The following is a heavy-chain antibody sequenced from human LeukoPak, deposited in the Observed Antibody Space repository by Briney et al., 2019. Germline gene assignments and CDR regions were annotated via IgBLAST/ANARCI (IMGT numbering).Heavy chain of an antibody. V-gene: IGHV1-2*02. D-gene: IGHD2-2*01. CDR2: INPNSGGT. Sequence: ASVKVSCKASGYTFTGYYMHWVRQAPGQGLEWMGWINPNSGGTSYAQKFQGRVTMTRDTSISTAYMELSRLRSDDTAVYYCARDSPQDIVVVPAAKWGQGTLVTVSS. J-gene: IGHJ4*02. CDR1: GYTFTGYY. CDR3: ARDSPQDIVVVPAAK.